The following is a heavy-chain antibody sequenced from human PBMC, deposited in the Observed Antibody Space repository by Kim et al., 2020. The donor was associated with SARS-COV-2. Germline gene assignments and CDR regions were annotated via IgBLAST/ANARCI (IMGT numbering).Heavy chain of an antibody. V-gene: IGHV3-48*02. Sequence: KGRFTHSRDNAKNSLYLQMNSLRDEDTAVYYCARTYDFWSDYYYYYGMDVWGQGTTVTVSS. CDR3: ARTYDFWSDYYYYYGMDV. D-gene: IGHD3-3*01. J-gene: IGHJ6*02.